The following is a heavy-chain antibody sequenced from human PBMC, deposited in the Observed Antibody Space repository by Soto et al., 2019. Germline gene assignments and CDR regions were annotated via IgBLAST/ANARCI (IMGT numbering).Heavy chain of an antibody. V-gene: IGHV3-33*01. J-gene: IGHJ4*02. CDR1: GFTFSSYG. CDR3: ATTGPY. Sequence: QVQLGESGGGVVQPGWSLRLSCAASGFTFSSYGMHWVRQAPGKGLEWVAVIWFDGSNKFYADSVKGRFTISRDNSKNTVSLQMNSLRDEDSAAYYCATTGPYWGQGTLVTVSS. CDR2: IWFDGSNK.